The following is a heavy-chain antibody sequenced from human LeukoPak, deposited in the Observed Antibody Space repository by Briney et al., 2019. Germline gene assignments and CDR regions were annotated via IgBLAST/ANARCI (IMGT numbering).Heavy chain of an antibody. CDR1: GGSFSGYY. Sequence: SETLSLTCAVYGGSFSGYYWSWIRQPPGKGLEWIGEINHSGSTNYNPSLKSRVTISVDTSKNQFSLKLSSVTAADTAVYYCARGRVGSYYSDSWGQGSLVTVSS. J-gene: IGHJ4*02. V-gene: IGHV4-34*01. CDR3: ARGRVGSYYSDS. D-gene: IGHD1-26*01. CDR2: INHSGST.